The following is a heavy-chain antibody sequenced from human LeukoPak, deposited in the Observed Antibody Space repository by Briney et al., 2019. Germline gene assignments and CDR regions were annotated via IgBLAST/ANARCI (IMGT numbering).Heavy chain of an antibody. Sequence: ASVKVSFKASGYTFTVYYMHWVRQAPGQGLEWMGRINPNSGGTHYAQKFQGRVTRTRDTSISTAYMELCRLRSDDTAVYYCARGGNFLTGYYWTTPLFQKPYYFGYWGQGTLVTVSS. D-gene: IGHD3-9*01. CDR2: INPNSGGT. CDR1: GYTFTVYY. CDR3: ARGGNFLTGYYWTTPLFQKPYYFGY. J-gene: IGHJ4*02. V-gene: IGHV1-2*06.